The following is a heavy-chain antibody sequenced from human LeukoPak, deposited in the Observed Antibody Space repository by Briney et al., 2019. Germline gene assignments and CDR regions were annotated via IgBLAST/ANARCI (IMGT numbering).Heavy chain of an antibody. D-gene: IGHD5-18*01. CDR1: GFTVSSNY. J-gene: IGHJ4*02. CDR3: AKAWGQYSKSSYDY. V-gene: IGHV3-66*01. Sequence: GGSLRLSCAASGFTVSSNYMSWVRQAPGKGLEWVSVIYSGGSTYYADSVKGRFTISRDNSKNTLYLQMKSLRAEDTAVYYCAKAWGQYSKSSYDYWARGTLVTVSS. CDR2: IYSGGST.